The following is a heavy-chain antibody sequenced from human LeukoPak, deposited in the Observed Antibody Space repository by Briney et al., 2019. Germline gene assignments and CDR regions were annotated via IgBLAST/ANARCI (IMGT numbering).Heavy chain of an antibody. J-gene: IGHJ6*02. Sequence: SETLSLTCNVSGGSISNYYWTWIRQPAGKGLEWMGRIYSSGTTTYNPSLKSRVAMSVDTSRNQFSLKLSSVTAADTAVYYCARVSPIAVAGSSYYYAMDVWGRGTTVTVSS. D-gene: IGHD6-19*01. V-gene: IGHV4-4*07. CDR2: IYSSGTT. CDR3: ARVSPIAVAGSSYYYAMDV. CDR1: GGSISNYY.